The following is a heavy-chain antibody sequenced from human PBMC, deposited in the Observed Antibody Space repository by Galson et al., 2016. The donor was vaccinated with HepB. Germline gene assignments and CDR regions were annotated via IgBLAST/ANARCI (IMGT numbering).Heavy chain of an antibody. CDR1: GVSFTGYS. D-gene: IGHD3-16*01. J-gene: IGHJ5*02. Sequence: SETLSLTCGVSGVSFTGYSWTWIRQVSGKGLEWIGEIHDSGNTNYNPSLRSRVTISLDTSKNQFSLQSNSVTAADTAVYYCTRDGLGCCGLEPWGQGTLVTVSS. V-gene: IGHV4-34*01. CDR3: TRDGLGCCGLEP. CDR2: IHDSGNT.